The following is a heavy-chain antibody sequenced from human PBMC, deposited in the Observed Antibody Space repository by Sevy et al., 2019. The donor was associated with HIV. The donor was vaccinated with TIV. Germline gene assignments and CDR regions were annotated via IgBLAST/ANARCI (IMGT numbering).Heavy chain of an antibody. J-gene: IGHJ5*02. V-gene: IGHV3-23*01. CDR1: GFTFSSYA. CDR3: AKEYYDILTGYSPNWFDP. D-gene: IGHD3-9*01. CDR2: LMGVGGAT. Sequence: GGSLRLSCAASGFTFSSYAMSWVRQAPGKGLEWFPPLMGVGGATSSSDPGKGRFTISRDNSKNTLYLQMNSLRAEDTAVYYWAKEYYDILTGYSPNWFDPWGQGTLVTVSS.